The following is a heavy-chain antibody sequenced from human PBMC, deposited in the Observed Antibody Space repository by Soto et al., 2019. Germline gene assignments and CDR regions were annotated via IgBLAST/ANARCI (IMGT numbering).Heavy chain of an antibody. D-gene: IGHD6-6*01. V-gene: IGHV4-34*01. CDR3: AKAIAAPVMDV. J-gene: IGHJ6*02. CDR2: INHSGST. Sequence: SETLSLTCAVYGGSFSGYYWSWIRQPPGKGLEWIGEINHSGSTNYNPSLESRVTISVDTSKNQFSLKLSSVTAADTAVYYCAKAIAAPVMDVWGQGTTVTVSS. CDR1: GGSFSGYY.